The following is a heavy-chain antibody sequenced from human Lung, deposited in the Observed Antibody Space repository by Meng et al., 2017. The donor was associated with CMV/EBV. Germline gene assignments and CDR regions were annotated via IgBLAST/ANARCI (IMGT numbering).Heavy chain of an antibody. D-gene: IGHD2-2*01. J-gene: IGHJ3*02. V-gene: IGHV3-49*04. CDR3: ATVAPDPLLPDAIDAFPI. CDR2: IRGKPQGGTT. CDR1: GFSSSNYA. Sequence: GGSLRLXCAVSGFSSSNYALSWVRQAPGKGLEWVGLIRGKPQGGTTEYAASVKGRFTISRDGSKVVPYLQMNSLKAEDTAVYYCATVAPDPLLPDAIDAFPIWGQGXMVTVSS.